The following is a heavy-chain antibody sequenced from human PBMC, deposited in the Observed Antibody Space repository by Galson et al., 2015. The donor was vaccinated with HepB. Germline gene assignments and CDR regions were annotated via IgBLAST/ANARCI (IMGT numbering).Heavy chain of an antibody. Sequence: SVKVSCKASGGTFSSYTISWVRQAPGQGLEWMGRIIPILGIANYAQKFQGRVTITADKSTSTAYMELSSLRSEDTAVYYCARSRFTTVRGVIITESLDYWGQGTLVTVSS. D-gene: IGHD3-10*01. CDR1: GGTFSSYT. J-gene: IGHJ4*02. CDR3: ARSRFTTVRGVIITESLDY. CDR2: IIPILGIA. V-gene: IGHV1-69*02.